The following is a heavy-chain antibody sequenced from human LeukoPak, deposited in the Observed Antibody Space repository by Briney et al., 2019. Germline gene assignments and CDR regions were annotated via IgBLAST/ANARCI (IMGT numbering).Heavy chain of an antibody. J-gene: IGHJ4*02. CDR1: GGSISSYY. CDR3: ARASAIVPFYFDY. V-gene: IGHV4-59*08. Sequence: KTSETLSLTCTVSGGSISSYYWSWIRQPPGKGLEWIGYIYYSGSTNYNPSLKSRVTISVDTSKNQFSLKLSSVTAADTAVYYCARASAIVPFYFDYWGQGTLVTVSS. D-gene: IGHD1-26*01. CDR2: IYYSGST.